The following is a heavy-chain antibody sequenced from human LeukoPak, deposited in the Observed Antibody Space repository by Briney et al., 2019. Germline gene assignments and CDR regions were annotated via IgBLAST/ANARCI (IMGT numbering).Heavy chain of an antibody. CDR3: ARDYGSGSYYYYYYMDV. CDR1: GFTFSSYS. Sequence: ESGGSLRLSCAASGFTFSSYSMNWVRQAPGKGLEWVSSISSSSSYIYYADSVKGRFTISRDNAKNSLYLQMNSLRAEDTAVYYCARDYGSGSYYYYYYMDVWGKGTTVIVSS. CDR2: ISSSSSYI. V-gene: IGHV3-21*01. D-gene: IGHD3-10*01. J-gene: IGHJ6*03.